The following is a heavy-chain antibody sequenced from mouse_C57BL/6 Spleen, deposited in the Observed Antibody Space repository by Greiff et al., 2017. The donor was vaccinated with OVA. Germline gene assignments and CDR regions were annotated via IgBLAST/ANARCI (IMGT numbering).Heavy chain of an antibody. D-gene: IGHD2-5*01. Sequence: VQLKESGPGMVKPSQSLSLTCTVTGYSITSGYDWHWIRHFPGNKLEWMGYISYSGSTNYNPSLKSRISITHDTSKNHFFLKLNSVTTEDTATYYCAREGYSNGFAYWGQGTLVTVSA. CDR1: GYSITSGYD. J-gene: IGHJ3*01. CDR2: ISYSGST. V-gene: IGHV3-1*01. CDR3: AREGYSNGFAY.